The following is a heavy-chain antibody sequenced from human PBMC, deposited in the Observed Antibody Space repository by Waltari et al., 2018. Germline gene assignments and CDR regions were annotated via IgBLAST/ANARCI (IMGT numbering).Heavy chain of an antibody. CDR3: ARLSVAVAGKEEDY. J-gene: IGHJ4*02. CDR2: IYYSGST. D-gene: IGHD6-19*01. Sequence: QLQLQESGPGLVKPSETLSLTCTVSGGSISSSSYSWGWIRQPPGKGLEWIGSIYYSGSTYYNPSLKSRVTISVDTSKNQFSLKLSSVTAADTAVYYCARLSVAVAGKEEDYWGQGTLVTVSS. CDR1: GGSISSSSYS. V-gene: IGHV4-39*07.